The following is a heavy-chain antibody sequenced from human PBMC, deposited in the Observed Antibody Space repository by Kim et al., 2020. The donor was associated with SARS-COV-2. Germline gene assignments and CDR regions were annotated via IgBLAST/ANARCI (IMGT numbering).Heavy chain of an antibody. V-gene: IGHV3-15*01. CDR3: TTTADCSSTSCYSYYYYYGMDV. D-gene: IGHD2-2*02. J-gene: IGHJ6*02. CDR2: IKSKTDGGTT. Sequence: GGSLRLSCAASGFTFSNAWMSWVRQAPGKGLEWVGRIKSKTDGGTTYYAAPVKGRFTISRDDSKNTLYLQMNSLKTEDTAVYYCTTTADCSSTSCYSYYYYYGMDVWGQGTTVTVSS. CDR1: GFTFSNAW.